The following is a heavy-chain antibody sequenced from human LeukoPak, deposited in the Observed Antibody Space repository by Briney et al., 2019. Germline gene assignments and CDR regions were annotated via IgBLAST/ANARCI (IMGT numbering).Heavy chain of an antibody. CDR3: ARSEADSPFDY. V-gene: IGHV4-39*01. Sequence: SETLSLTCVVSGGSISSTSYYWGWIRQPPGKGLEWIGSIYYSGSTYYNPSLKSRVTISVDTSKNQFSLKLSSVTAADTAVYYCARSEADSPFDYWGQGTLVTVSS. CDR2: IYYSGST. CDR1: GGSISSTSYY. J-gene: IGHJ4*02. D-gene: IGHD2-21*01.